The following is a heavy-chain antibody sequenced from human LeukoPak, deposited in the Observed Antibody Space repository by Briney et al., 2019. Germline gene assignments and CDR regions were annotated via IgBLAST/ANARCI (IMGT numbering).Heavy chain of an antibody. V-gene: IGHV3-30*04. J-gene: IGHJ4*02. Sequence: PGRSLRLSCAASGFTFSSYAMHWVRQAPGKGLEWVAVISYDGSNKYYADSVKGRFTISRDNSKNSLYLQMNSLRAEDTAVYYCVRDRLHYVEYEKTFGYWGQGTLVTVSS. CDR2: ISYDGSNK. CDR3: VRDRLHYVEYEKTFGY. CDR1: GFTFSSYA. D-gene: IGHD4-17*01.